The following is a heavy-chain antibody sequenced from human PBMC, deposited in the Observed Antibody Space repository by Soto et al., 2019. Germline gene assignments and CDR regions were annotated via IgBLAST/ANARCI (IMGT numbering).Heavy chain of an antibody. Sequence: QVQLVESGGGVVQPGRSMRLSCAASGFTFTNYGMHWVRQAPGKGLEWVAVIWYDGSNKYYADSVKGRFTISKDNSQNTLYLQMNNLRAEVTAMYYCTRDPYGGSRYYFDSWGQGTLVTVSS. V-gene: IGHV3-33*01. CDR2: IWYDGSNK. J-gene: IGHJ4*02. D-gene: IGHD1-26*01. CDR1: GFTFTNYG. CDR3: TRDPYGGSRYYFDS.